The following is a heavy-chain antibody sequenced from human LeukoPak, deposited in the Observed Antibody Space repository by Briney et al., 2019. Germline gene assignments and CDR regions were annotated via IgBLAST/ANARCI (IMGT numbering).Heavy chain of an antibody. J-gene: IGHJ6*02. CDR1: GYSFTSYW. V-gene: IGHV5-51*01. D-gene: IGHD3-10*01. CDR3: AITGPMVRAKDPNYYGMDV. CDR2: IYPGDSDT. Sequence: GESLKISCKGSGYSFTSYWIGWVRQMPGKGLEWMGIIYPGDSDTRYSPSFQGQVTISADKSISPAYLQWSSLKASDTAMYYCAITGPMVRAKDPNYYGMDVWGQGTTVTVSS.